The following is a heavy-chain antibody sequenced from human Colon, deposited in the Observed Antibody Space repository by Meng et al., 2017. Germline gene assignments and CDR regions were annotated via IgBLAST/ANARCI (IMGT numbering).Heavy chain of an antibody. Sequence: ASVKVSCKASGYTFTGYYMHWVRQAPGQGLEWMGWINPNSGGTNYAQKFQGRVTMTRDTSISTAYMELSRLRSDDTAVYYCARDGDYGGNPPNLYYYYGMDVWGQGTTVTVS. J-gene: IGHJ6*02. D-gene: IGHD4-23*01. CDR2: INPNSGGT. CDR1: GYTFTGYY. V-gene: IGHV1-2*02. CDR3: ARDGDYGGNPPNLYYYYGMDV.